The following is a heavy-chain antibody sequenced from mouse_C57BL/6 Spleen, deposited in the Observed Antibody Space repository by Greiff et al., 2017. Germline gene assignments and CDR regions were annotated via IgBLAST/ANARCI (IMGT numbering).Heavy chain of an antibody. D-gene: IGHD1-1*01. V-gene: IGHV2-4*01. CDR1: GFSLTSYG. Sequence: VKLMESGPGLVQPSQSLSITCTVSGFSLTSYGVHWVRQPPGKGLEWLGGIWSGGSTDYNAAFISRLSISKDNSKSQVFFKMNSLQADDTAIYYCAKIYGSSHWYFDVWGTGTTVTVSS. J-gene: IGHJ1*03. CDR3: AKIYGSSHWYFDV. CDR2: IWSGGST.